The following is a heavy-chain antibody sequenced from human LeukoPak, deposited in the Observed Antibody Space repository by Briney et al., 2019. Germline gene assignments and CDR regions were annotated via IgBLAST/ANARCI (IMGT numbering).Heavy chain of an antibody. D-gene: IGHD3-10*01. Sequence: GGSLRLSCAASGFTFSSYAMSWVRQAPGKGLEWVSAISASGGSTYYADSVKGRFTISRDNSKNTLYLQMNSLRAEDTAVYYCAKGRGPYYYGSGSPIGNWFDPWGQGTLVTVSS. J-gene: IGHJ5*02. CDR3: AKGRGPYYYGSGSPIGNWFDP. CDR2: ISASGGST. V-gene: IGHV3-23*01. CDR1: GFTFSSYA.